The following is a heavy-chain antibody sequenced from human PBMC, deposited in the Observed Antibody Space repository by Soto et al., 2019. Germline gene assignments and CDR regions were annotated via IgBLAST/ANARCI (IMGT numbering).Heavy chain of an antibody. CDR3: AREINSHFDY. Sequence: EVQLVESGGGLVQPGGSLRLSCAASGFTFSSSWMTWVRQAPGKGLEWVANVKHDGSERYYVDSVKGRFTISRDNAKNSLYLQMNSLRADDTAVYYCAREINSHFDYWGQGTLVTVSS. V-gene: IGHV3-7*01. CDR1: GFTFSSSW. CDR2: VKHDGSER. D-gene: IGHD2-15*01. J-gene: IGHJ4*02.